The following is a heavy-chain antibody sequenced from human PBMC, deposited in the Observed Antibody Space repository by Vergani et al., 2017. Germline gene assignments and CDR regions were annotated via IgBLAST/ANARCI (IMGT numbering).Heavy chain of an antibody. CDR3: ARAVGLRYSDV. J-gene: IGHJ6*04. Sequence: VQLVESGGGVVQPGTSLRLSCVVSGFTFDDYAMHWVRQAPGKGLEWVSGISWNSGSIGYADSVKGRFTISRDNAKNSLYLQMNSLRAEDTAVYYCARAVGLRYSDVWGKGTTVTVSS. CDR2: ISWNSGSI. D-gene: IGHD3-9*01. CDR1: GFTFDDYA. V-gene: IGHV3-9*01.